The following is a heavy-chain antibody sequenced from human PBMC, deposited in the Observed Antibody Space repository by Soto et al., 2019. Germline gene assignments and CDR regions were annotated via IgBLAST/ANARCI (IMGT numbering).Heavy chain of an antibody. CDR3: AKDNAAEYYYGMDV. J-gene: IGHJ6*02. CDR1: GFTFDYYA. CDR2: ISWNSGSI. Sequence: GGSLRLSCAASGFTFDYYAMHWVRQAPGKGLEWVSGISWNSGSIGYADSVKGRFTISRDNAKNSLYLQMNSLRAEDTALYYCAKDNAAEYYYGMDVWGQGTTVTVSS. D-gene: IGHD6-25*01. V-gene: IGHV3-9*01.